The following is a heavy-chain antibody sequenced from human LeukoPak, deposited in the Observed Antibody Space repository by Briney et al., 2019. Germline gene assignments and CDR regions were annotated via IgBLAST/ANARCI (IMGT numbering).Heavy chain of an antibody. CDR1: GASISTHY. Sequence: SETLSLTCTVSGASISTHYWSWLRQPPGKELEWIAYLRDTESTKDNPSLKSRVALSADTSKNQFSLRLTSVTAADTAIYYCATLKRGSVFGYFNFWGQGLLVTVSS. J-gene: IGHJ4*02. V-gene: IGHV4-59*11. D-gene: IGHD3-3*01. CDR3: ATLKRGSVFGYFNF. CDR2: LRDTEST.